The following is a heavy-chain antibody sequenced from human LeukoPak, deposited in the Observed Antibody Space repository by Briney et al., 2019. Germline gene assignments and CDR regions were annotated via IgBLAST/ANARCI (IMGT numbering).Heavy chain of an antibody. D-gene: IGHD3-22*01. CDR1: GFTFSNAW. CDR2: IKSKTDGGTT. Sequence: KSGGSLRLSCAASGFTFSNAWMSWVRQAPGKGLEWVGRIKSKTDGGTTDYAAPVKGRFTISRDDSKNTLYLQMNSLKTDDTAVYYCTTDRVVVVTGDAFDIWGQGTMVTVSS. V-gene: IGHV3-15*01. J-gene: IGHJ3*02. CDR3: TTDRVVVVTGDAFDI.